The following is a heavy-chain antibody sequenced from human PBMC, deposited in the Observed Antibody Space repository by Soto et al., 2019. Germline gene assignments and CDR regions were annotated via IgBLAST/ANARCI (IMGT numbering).Heavy chain of an antibody. J-gene: IGHJ5*02. V-gene: IGHV4-39*01. CDR1: AGTIIATDYY. CDR3: ALGGGSNYLAYFDP. CDR2: ISNTGTT. D-gene: IGHD1-26*01. Sequence: SEPLYHPCTVFAGTIIATDYYWARIRQPPGRELEWFGSISNTGTTFYNPSLKSRVTISVDPSKSQFSLRLTSVTASDTAVYYCALGGGSNYLAYFDPWGQGTPVTVSS.